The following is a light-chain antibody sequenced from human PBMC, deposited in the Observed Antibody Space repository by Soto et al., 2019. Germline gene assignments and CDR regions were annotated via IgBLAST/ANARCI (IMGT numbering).Light chain of an antibody. J-gene: IGLJ2*01. V-gene: IGLV1-44*01. Sequence: QSVLTQPPSESGTPGQRVTISCSGSRSNIGSNTVNWYQQLPGTAPKFLIYSNNQRPSGVPKRFSGSKSGTSASLAISGLQSEDEADYYCATWDDSLNGHVVFGGGTKLTV. CDR3: ATWDDSLNGHVV. CDR1: RSNIGSNT. CDR2: SNN.